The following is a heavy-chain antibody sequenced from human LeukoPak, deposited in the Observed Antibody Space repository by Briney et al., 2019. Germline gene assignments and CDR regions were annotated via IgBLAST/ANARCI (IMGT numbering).Heavy chain of an antibody. CDR2: VSYSGSP. CDR1: AGPIQGTSYY. D-gene: IGHD4-11*01. CDR3: ARPLTGYSNTFVY. V-gene: IGHV4-39*01. Sequence: SETLSLTCIVSAGPIQGTSYYWGWIRQSPGKGLEWIGSVSYSGSPYYNPSLKSRVAISIDTSKNLFSLELTSVTAADTAVYYCARPLTGYSNTFVYWGQRTMVTVSS. J-gene: IGHJ4*02.